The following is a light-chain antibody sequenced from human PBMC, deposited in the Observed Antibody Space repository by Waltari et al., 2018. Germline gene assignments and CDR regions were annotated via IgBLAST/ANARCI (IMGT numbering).Light chain of an antibody. J-gene: IGLJ2*01. V-gene: IGLV3-21*02. CDR2: DDS. CDR3: HVWDSSSDHLVI. CDR1: NIERKT. Sequence: SYVLTQPPPVSVAPGQTARITCGGNNIERKTFQWYQQRPGQAPVVVVYDDSDRPSRIPERFSGSNSGNTATLTISRVEVGDEADYYCHVWDSSSDHLVIFGGGTRLTVL.